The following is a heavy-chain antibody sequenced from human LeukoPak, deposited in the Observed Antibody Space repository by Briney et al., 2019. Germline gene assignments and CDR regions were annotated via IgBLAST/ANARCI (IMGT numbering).Heavy chain of an antibody. Sequence: PGGSLRLSCAASGFTFSSYWMHWVRQAPGKGLVWVSRINSDGSSTSYADSVRGRFSISRDNAKNTLYLQMNSLRAEDTAVYYCARIKKDGDYVFDYWGQGTLVTVSS. D-gene: IGHD4-17*01. J-gene: IGHJ4*02. CDR1: GFTFSSYW. CDR3: ARIKKDGDYVFDY. V-gene: IGHV3-74*01. CDR2: INSDGSST.